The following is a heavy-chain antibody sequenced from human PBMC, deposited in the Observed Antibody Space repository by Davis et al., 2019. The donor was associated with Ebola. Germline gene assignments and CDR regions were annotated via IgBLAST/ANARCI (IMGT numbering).Heavy chain of an antibody. J-gene: IGHJ5*02. D-gene: IGHD3-10*01. CDR1: GGSIGSINW. CDR2: TFHNGSN. Sequence: SETLSLTCTVSGGSIGSINWWSWVRQPPEKGLECIGETFHNGSNNYSPSLKSLVAILVDTSRNQFSLQLASVTAADTAVYYCAKGGRGYTFGSGWFDPWGQGILVTVSS. CDR3: AKGGRGYTFGSGWFDP. V-gene: IGHV4-4*02.